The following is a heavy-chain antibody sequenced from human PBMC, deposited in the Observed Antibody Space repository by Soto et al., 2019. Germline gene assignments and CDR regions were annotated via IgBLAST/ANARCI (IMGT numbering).Heavy chain of an antibody. CDR2: IYYSGTT. V-gene: IGHV4-30-4*01. CDR1: GGSISSDGDY. J-gene: IGHJ4*02. CDR3: ARDKSGYSSIDY. Sequence: QVQLQESGPGLVKPSQTLSLTCTVSGGSISSDGDYWSWIRQPPGKGLEWIGYIYYSGTTYYNPSLKSRLTISVDTSKNQFSLKLSSVTAADTAVYYCARDKSGYSSIDYWGQGTLVTVSS. D-gene: IGHD5-18*01.